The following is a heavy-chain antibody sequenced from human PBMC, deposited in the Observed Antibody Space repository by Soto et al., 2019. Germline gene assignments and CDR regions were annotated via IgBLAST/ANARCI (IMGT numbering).Heavy chain of an antibody. CDR3: ARDVFRYYYDGPTDDAFDI. D-gene: IGHD3-22*01. J-gene: IGHJ3*02. Sequence: SETLSLTCTVSGGSISSYYWSWIRQPAGKGLEWIGRIYTSGSTNYNPSLKSRVTMSVDTSKNQFSLKLSSVTAADTAVYYCARDVFRYYYDGPTDDAFDIWGQGTMVTVSS. CDR1: GGSISSYY. CDR2: IYTSGST. V-gene: IGHV4-4*07.